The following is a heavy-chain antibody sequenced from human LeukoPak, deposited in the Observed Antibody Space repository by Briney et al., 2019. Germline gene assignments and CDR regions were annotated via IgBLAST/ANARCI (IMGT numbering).Heavy chain of an antibody. CDR2: INPNSGGT. J-gene: IGHJ6*02. Sequence: ASVKVSCKASGYTFTGYYMHWVRQAPGQGLEWMGWINPNSGGTNYAQKFQGRVTMTRDTSISTAYMELSRLRSDDTAVYYCARDNGYSGYDLLAVYYYYYGMDVWGQGTTVTVSS. V-gene: IGHV1-2*02. CDR1: GYTFTGYY. D-gene: IGHD5-12*01. CDR3: ARDNGYSGYDLLAVYYYYYGMDV.